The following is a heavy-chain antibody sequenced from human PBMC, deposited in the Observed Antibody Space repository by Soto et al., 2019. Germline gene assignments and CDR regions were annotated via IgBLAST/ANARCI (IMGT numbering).Heavy chain of an antibody. J-gene: IGHJ3*02. D-gene: IGHD3-9*01. V-gene: IGHV3-74*01. CDR2: INSDGSST. CDR3: ARDSPIGYYDILTGSESDLDAFDI. CDR1: GFTFSSYC. Sequence: PWVSQRLSCAASGFTFSSYCLHWVRQAPGKGLVWVSRINSDGSSTSHADSVKGRFTISRDHAKNTLYLHMNSLRAEDTAVYYCARDSPIGYYDILTGSESDLDAFDIWGQGTMVTVSS.